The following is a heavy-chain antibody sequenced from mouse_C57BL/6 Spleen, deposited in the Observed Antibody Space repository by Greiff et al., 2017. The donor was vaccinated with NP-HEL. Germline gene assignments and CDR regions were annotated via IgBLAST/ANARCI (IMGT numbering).Heavy chain of an antibody. Sequence: VQLQQSGAELVKPGASVKLSCKASGYTFTSYWMHWVKQRPGRGLEWIGRIDPNSGGTKYNEKFKSKATLTVDKPSSTAYMQLSSLTSEDSAVYYCARGKLRPYYYAMDYWGQGTSVTVSS. CDR1: GYTFTSYW. V-gene: IGHV1-72*01. D-gene: IGHD3-2*02. J-gene: IGHJ4*01. CDR2: IDPNSGGT. CDR3: ARGKLRPYYYAMDY.